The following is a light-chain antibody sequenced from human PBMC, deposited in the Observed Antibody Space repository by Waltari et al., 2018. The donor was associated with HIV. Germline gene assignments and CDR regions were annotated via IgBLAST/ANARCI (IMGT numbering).Light chain of an antibody. Sequence: QSALTQPASVSGSPGQPITISCTGTSSAVGGYNLVSRYQQHPGKAPKLMIYEVSKRPSGVSNRFSGSKSGNTASLTISGLQAEDEADYYCCAYAGSTTYVIFGGGTKLTVL. CDR1: SSAVGGYNL. V-gene: IGLV2-23*02. CDR2: EVS. J-gene: IGLJ2*01. CDR3: CAYAGSTTYVI.